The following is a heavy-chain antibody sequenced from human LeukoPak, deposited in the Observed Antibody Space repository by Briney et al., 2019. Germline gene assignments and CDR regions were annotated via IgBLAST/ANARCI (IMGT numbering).Heavy chain of an antibody. CDR2: ISGSSSYI. V-gene: IGHV3-21*01. CDR3: ARHPVAGSTGWFDP. J-gene: IGHJ5*02. Sequence: PGGSLRLSCAAPRFTFSSYSMSWVRQAPGKGLEWVSSISGSSSYIYYADSVKGRFSISRDNAKNSLYLQMNSLRAEDTAVYYCARHPVAGSTGWFDPWGQGTLVTVSS. CDR1: RFTFSSYS. D-gene: IGHD6-19*01.